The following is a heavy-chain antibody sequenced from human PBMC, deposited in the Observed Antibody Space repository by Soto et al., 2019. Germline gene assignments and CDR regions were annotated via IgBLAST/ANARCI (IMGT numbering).Heavy chain of an antibody. CDR1: GGSISSGDYS. V-gene: IGHV4-30-2*01. J-gene: IGHJ4*02. CDR2: IYYGGST. CDR3: ARGTDD. Sequence: SETLSLTCAVSGGSISSGDYSWNWIRQPPGKGLEWIGYIYYGGSTYYNPSLQSRVTISVDRSKNQFSLKLSSVTAADTAVYYCARGTDDSGQGTLVTVSS.